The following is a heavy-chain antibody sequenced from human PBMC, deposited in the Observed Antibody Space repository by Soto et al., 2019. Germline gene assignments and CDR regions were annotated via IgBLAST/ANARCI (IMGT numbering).Heavy chain of an antibody. CDR3: TRDQSITIFGVSDY. CDR1: GFTFGDYA. Sequence: PGGSLRLSCTASGFTFGDYAMSWFRQAPGKGLEWVGFIRSKAYGGTTEYAASVKGRFTISRDDSKSIAYLQMNSLKTEDTAVYYCTRDQSITIFGVSDYWGQGTLVTVSS. D-gene: IGHD3-3*01. J-gene: IGHJ4*02. V-gene: IGHV3-49*03. CDR2: IRSKAYGGTT.